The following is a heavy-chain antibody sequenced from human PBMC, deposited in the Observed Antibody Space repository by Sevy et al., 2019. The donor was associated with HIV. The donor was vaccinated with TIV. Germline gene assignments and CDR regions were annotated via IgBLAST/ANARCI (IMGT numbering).Heavy chain of an antibody. CDR3: ARDLGYYDSSGYGPHGAFDI. CDR1: GFTFSSYA. J-gene: IGHJ3*02. D-gene: IGHD3-22*01. Sequence: GGSLRLSCAASGFTFSSYAVHWVRQAPGKGLERVAVISYDGSNKYYADSVKGRFTISRDNSKNTLYLQMNSLRAEDTAVYYCARDLGYYDSSGYGPHGAFDIWRQGTMVTVSS. V-gene: IGHV3-30*04. CDR2: ISYDGSNK.